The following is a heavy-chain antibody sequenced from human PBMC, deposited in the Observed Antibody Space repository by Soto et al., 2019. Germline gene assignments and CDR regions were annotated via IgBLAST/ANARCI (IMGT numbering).Heavy chain of an antibody. CDR2: IIPIFGTA. D-gene: IGHD3-10*01. CDR1: GGTFSSYA. V-gene: IGHV1-69*13. CDR3: ASMYYYGSGSYEYYYGMDV. J-gene: IGHJ6*02. Sequence: SVKVSCKASGGTFSSYAISWVRQAPGQGHEWMGGIIPIFGTANYAQKFQGRVTITADESTSTAYMELSSLRSEDTAVYYCASMYYYGSGSYEYYYGMDVWGQGTTVTVSS.